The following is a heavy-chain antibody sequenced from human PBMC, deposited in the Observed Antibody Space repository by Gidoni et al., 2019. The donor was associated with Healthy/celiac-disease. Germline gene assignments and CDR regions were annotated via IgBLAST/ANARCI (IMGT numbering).Heavy chain of an antibody. CDR3: AKGYGVLRFLEWLLSPPLFDY. CDR2: ISGSGGST. CDR1: GFTFSRYA. Sequence: EVQLVESGGGLVQPGGSLRLSCAAPGFTFSRYAMSWVRQAPGKGLEWVSAISGSGGSTYYADSVKGRFTISRDNSKNTLYLQMNSLRAEDTAVYYCAKGYGVLRFLEWLLSPPLFDYWGQGTLVTVSS. V-gene: IGHV3-23*04. D-gene: IGHD3-3*01. J-gene: IGHJ4*02.